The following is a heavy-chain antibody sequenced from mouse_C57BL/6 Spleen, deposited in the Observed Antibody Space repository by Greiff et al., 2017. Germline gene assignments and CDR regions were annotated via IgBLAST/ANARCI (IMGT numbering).Heavy chain of an antibody. Sequence: EVQLVESGPELVKPGASVKMSCKASGYTFTDYNMHWVKQSHGKSLEWIGYINPNNGGTSYNQKFKGKATLTVNKSSSTAYMELRSLTSEDSAVYYCVSSGAQAPFDYWGQGTTLTVSS. J-gene: IGHJ2*01. CDR3: VSSGAQAPFDY. D-gene: IGHD3-2*02. CDR1: GYTFTDYN. V-gene: IGHV1-22*01. CDR2: INPNNGGT.